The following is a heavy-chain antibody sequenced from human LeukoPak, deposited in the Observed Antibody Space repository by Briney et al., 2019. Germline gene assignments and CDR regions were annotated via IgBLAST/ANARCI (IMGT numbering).Heavy chain of an antibody. D-gene: IGHD3-22*01. CDR2: IYYSGST. V-gene: IGHV4-39*07. CDR3: ARDYYDSSGYYGGEHYYFDY. Sequence: NPSETLSLTCTVSGGSISSSSYYWGWIRQPPGKGLEWIGSIYYSGSTYYNPSLKSRVTISVDTSKNQFSLKLSSVTAADTAVYYCARDYYDSSGYYGGEHYYFDYWGQGTLVTVSS. J-gene: IGHJ4*02. CDR1: GGSISSSSYY.